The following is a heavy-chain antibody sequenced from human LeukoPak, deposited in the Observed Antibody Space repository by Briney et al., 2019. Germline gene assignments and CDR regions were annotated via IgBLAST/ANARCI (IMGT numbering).Heavy chain of an antibody. D-gene: IGHD3-22*01. CDR1: GGTFSSYA. CDR3: ASSYYDSSGFFDY. Sequence: SVKVSCKASGGTFSSYAISWVRQAPGQGLEWMGRIIPIFGTANHAQKFQGRVTITTDESTSTACMELSSLRSEDTAVYYCASSYYDSSGFFDYWGQGTLVTISS. J-gene: IGHJ4*02. V-gene: IGHV1-69*05. CDR2: IIPIFGTA.